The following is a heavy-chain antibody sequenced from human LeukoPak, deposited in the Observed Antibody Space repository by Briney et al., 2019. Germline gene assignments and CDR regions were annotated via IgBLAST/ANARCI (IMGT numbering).Heavy chain of an antibody. CDR1: GFIVSENY. CDR3: VRDRWPGLGDF. CDR2: VYSGGLT. J-gene: IGHJ6*02. Sequence: PGGSLRLSCAASGFIVSENYMSWVRQAPGKGLEWVSTVYSGGLTFYADPVKGRFIISRDNSKNTLYLQMSSLRAEDTAVYYCVRDRWPGLGDFWGQGTTVTVSS. V-gene: IGHV3-66*01. D-gene: IGHD6-19*01.